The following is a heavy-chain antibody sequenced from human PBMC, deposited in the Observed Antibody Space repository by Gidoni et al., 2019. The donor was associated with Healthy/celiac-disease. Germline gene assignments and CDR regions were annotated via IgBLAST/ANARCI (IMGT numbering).Heavy chain of an antibody. CDR3: TRSYSNYDYYYYGMDV. D-gene: IGHD4-4*01. Sequence: EVQLVESGGGLVQPGRSLRLSCTASGFTFGDYAMSWFRQAPGKGLEWVGFIRSKAYGGTTEYAASVKCRFTISRDDSKSIAYLQMNSLKTEDTAVYYCTRSYSNYDYYYYGMDVWGQGTTVTVSS. V-gene: IGHV3-49*03. J-gene: IGHJ6*02. CDR2: IRSKAYGGTT. CDR1: GFTFGDYA.